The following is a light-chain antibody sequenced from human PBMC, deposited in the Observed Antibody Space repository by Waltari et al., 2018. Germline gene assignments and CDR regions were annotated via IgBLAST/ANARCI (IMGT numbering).Light chain of an antibody. J-gene: IGLJ3*02. Sequence: QTALTQHPSASCSSGQSNNISCTATSRVIGVSNYFSWYQQYPGNVPHLLNYDVTDRPSGVSSRFSGSKSCNTASLTISGLQADDEADYYCNSYTGSSSWVFGGGTKLTVL. CDR3: NSYTGSSSWV. V-gene: IGLV2-14*01. CDR2: DVT. CDR1: SRVIGVSNY.